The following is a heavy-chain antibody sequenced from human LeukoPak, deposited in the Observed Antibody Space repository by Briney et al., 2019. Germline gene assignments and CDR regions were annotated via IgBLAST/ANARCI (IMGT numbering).Heavy chain of an antibody. Sequence: PGGSLRLSCAASGFTFSSYAMSWVRQAPGKGLEWVSGFSGSAGSTYYADSVKGRFTISRDTSKNTLYLQMNSLRAEDTAIYYCARDSLPMAVTGPFDHWGQGALVTVSS. J-gene: IGHJ4*02. V-gene: IGHV3-23*01. D-gene: IGHD6-19*01. CDR2: FSGSAGST. CDR1: GFTFSSYA. CDR3: ARDSLPMAVTGPFDH.